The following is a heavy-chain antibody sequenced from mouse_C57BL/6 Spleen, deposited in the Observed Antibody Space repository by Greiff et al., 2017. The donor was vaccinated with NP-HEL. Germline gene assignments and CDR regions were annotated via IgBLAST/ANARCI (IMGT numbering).Heavy chain of an antibody. Sequence: EVKLVESEGGLVQPGSSMKLSCTASGFTFSDYYMAWVRQVPEKGLEWVANINYDGSSTYYLDSLKSRFIISRDNAKNILYLQMSSLKSEDTATYYCARGDYYAMDYWGQGISVTVSS. V-gene: IGHV5-16*01. CDR3: ARGDYYAMDY. CDR1: GFTFSDYY. J-gene: IGHJ4*01. CDR2: INYDGSST.